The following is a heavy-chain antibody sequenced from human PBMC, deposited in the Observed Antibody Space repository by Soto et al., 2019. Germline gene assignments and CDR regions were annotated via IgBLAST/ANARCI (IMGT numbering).Heavy chain of an antibody. Sequence: QVQLVQSGAEVKKPGSSVKVSCKASGGTFSSYAISWVRQAPGQGLEWMGGIIPIFGTANYAQKFQGRVTITADESTSTAYMELSSLRSEDTSVYYCARRVLVLAARGAYFDYWGQGTLVTVSS. J-gene: IGHJ4*02. CDR1: GGTFSSYA. D-gene: IGHD2-2*01. V-gene: IGHV1-69*12. CDR2: IIPIFGTA. CDR3: ARRVLVLAARGAYFDY.